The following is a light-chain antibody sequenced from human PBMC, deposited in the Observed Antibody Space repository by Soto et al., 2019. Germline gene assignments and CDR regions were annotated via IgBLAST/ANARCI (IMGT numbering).Light chain of an antibody. CDR3: CSYAGSYTYV. J-gene: IGLJ1*01. Sequence: QSVLTQPRSVSGSPGQSVTISCTGTSSDVGGYNYVSWYQQHPGKAPKLIIYDVNRRPSGVPDRFSGSKSGNTASLTISGLQAEDEADHYCCSYAGSYTYVFGTGTKVTVL. CDR2: DVN. V-gene: IGLV2-11*01. CDR1: SSDVGGYNY.